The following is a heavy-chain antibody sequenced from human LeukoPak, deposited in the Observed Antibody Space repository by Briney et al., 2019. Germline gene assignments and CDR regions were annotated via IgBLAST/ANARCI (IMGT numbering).Heavy chain of an antibody. J-gene: IGHJ4*02. CDR3: GRDPNPPQLIDY. CDR2: IDSGATDI. D-gene: IGHD1-1*01. CDR1: RFRFSIYA. V-gene: IGHV3-21*05. Sequence: GGSLRLSCAASRFRFSIYAMNWVRPAPGRGLEWISYIDSGATDILSAASVKGRFTISRDDAKNSLFLQVTSVRAGATAVFYCGRDPNPPQLIDYWGQGTQVTVSA.